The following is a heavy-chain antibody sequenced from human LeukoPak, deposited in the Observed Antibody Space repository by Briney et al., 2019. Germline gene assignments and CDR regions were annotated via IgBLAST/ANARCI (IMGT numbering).Heavy chain of an antibody. V-gene: IGHV4-59*01. CDR2: IYYSGST. D-gene: IGHD4-17*01. Sequence: SETLSLTCTVSGGSISSYYWSWVRQPPGKGLEWVGYIYYSGSTNYNPSLKSRVTISVDTSKNQFSLKLSSVTATDTAVYYCARDLRDYGAFDIWGQGTMVTVSS. CDR1: GGSISSYY. J-gene: IGHJ3*02. CDR3: ARDLRDYGAFDI.